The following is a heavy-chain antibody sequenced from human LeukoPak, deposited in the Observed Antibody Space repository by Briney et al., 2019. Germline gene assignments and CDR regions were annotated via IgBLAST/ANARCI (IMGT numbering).Heavy chain of an antibody. CDR3: TTASSGMIVVGAAFDI. V-gene: IGHV3-15*01. Sequence: PGGSLRLSCAASGFTFSNAWMSWVRQAPGKGLEWVGRIKSKTDGGTTDYAAPVKGRFTISRDDSKNTLYLQMNSLKTEHTAVYYCTTASSGMIVVGAAFDIWGQGTVVTVSS. CDR2: IKSKTDGGTT. J-gene: IGHJ3*02. CDR1: GFTFSNAW. D-gene: IGHD3-22*01.